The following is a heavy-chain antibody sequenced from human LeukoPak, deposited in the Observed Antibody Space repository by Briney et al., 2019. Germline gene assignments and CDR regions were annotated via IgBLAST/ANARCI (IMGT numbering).Heavy chain of an antibody. Sequence: PSETLSLTCAVSGGSISSSNWWSWVRPPPGKGLEWIGEIYHSGSTNYNPSLKSRVTISVDKSKNQFSLKLSSVTAADTAVYYCARRDVDTAMVDAFDIWGQGTMVTVSS. CDR3: ARRDVDTAMVDAFDI. D-gene: IGHD5-18*01. CDR1: GGSISSSNW. CDR2: IYHSGST. J-gene: IGHJ3*02. V-gene: IGHV4-4*02.